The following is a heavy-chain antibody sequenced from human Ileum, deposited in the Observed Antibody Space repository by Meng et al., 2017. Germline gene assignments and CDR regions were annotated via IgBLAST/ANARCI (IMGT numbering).Heavy chain of an antibody. CDR1: GASVTTSHYQ. D-gene: IGHD7-27*01. Sequence: VQWQESGPGLVSPSETLSLICTVSGASVTTSHYQWGWIRQPPGKGLEWIGYASTNYNPSLKSRLTISLDTSKNQVSLKLTSVTAADTAVYYCARDHWGSLDYWGQGILVTVSS. V-gene: IGHV4-61*01. CDR2: AST. CDR3: ARDHWGSLDY. J-gene: IGHJ4*02.